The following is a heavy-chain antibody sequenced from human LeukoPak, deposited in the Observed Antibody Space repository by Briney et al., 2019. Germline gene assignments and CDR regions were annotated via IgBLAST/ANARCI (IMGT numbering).Heavy chain of an antibody. J-gene: IGHJ6*02. CDR3: ARSAMVRGGYGLDV. Sequence: ASVKVSCKASGYTFTSYGISWVRQAPGQGLEWMGRINPNSGGRNYAQEFQDRVSMTRDTSISTAYMELSSLRSDDTAVYYCARSAMVRGGYGLDVWGQGTTVTVSS. CDR1: GYTFTSYG. V-gene: IGHV1-2*02. CDR2: INPNSGGR. D-gene: IGHD3-10*01.